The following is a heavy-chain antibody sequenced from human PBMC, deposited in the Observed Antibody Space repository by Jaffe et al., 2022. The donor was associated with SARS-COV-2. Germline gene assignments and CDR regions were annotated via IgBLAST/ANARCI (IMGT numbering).Heavy chain of an antibody. CDR3: ARGYPGLTTVVTMRGWFDP. D-gene: IGHD4-17*01. CDR1: GYSFTSYW. Sequence: EVQLVQSGAEVKKPGESLKISCKGSGYSFTSYWIGWVRQMPGKGLEWMGIIYPGDSDTRYSPSFQGQVTISADKSISTAYLQWSSLKASDTAMYYCARGYPGLTTVVTMRGWFDPWGQGTLVTVSS. CDR2: IYPGDSDT. V-gene: IGHV5-51*01. J-gene: IGHJ5*02.